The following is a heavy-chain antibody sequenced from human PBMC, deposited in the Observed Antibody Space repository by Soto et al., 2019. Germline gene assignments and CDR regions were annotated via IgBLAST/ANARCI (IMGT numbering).Heavy chain of an antibody. V-gene: IGHV3-23*01. CDR1: GFTFNNYA. J-gene: IGHJ4*02. CDR2: ITGSGSDT. D-gene: IGHD3-10*01. Sequence: PGGSLRLSCAASGFTFNNYAMGWVRQAPGKGLEWVSAITGSGSDTYYLDSVKGRFTISRDNSKNTLFLQVNSLRAEDTAIYYCAKLGSSAWSPHYYFGDRGQGTRVTVSS. CDR3: AKLGSSAWSPHYYFGD.